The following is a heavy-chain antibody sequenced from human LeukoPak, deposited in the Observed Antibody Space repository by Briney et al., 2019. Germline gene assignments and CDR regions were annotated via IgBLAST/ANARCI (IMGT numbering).Heavy chain of an antibody. CDR2: INPNSGGT. V-gene: IGHV1-2*02. J-gene: IGHJ4*02. D-gene: IGHD3-10*01. Sequence: ASVEVSCKASGYTFTGYYMHWVRQAPGQGLEWMGWINPNSGGTNYAQKFQGRVTMTRDTSISTAYMELSRLRSDDTAVYYCARNYYGSGSYYPLTKYYFDYWGQGTLVTVSS. CDR1: GYTFTGYY. CDR3: ARNYYGSGSYYPLTKYYFDY.